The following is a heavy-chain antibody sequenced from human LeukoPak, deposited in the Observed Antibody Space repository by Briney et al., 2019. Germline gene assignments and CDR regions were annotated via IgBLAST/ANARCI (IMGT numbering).Heavy chain of an antibody. CDR1: GYTFTGYY. Sequence: ASLKVSCMASGYTFTGYYMQWVRQAPGQGLEWMGWINPNSGGTNYAKKFQGRVTMTRDTSISTAYMELSRLRSDDTAVYYCARGTIPSIAVAGYDYWGQGTLVTVSS. J-gene: IGHJ4*02. CDR3: ARGTIPSIAVAGYDY. V-gene: IGHV1-2*02. CDR2: INPNSGGT. D-gene: IGHD6-19*01.